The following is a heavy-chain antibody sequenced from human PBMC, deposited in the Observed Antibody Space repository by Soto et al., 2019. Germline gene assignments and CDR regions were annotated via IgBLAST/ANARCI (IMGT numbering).Heavy chain of an antibody. CDR1: GFTFSNYG. D-gene: IGHD5-18*01. CDR3: AKGLSVIQEWSRDGH. J-gene: IGHJ4*02. V-gene: IGHV3-30*18. CDR2: ISYDGSKK. Sequence: QVQLVESGGGVVQPGRSLRLSCAVSGFTFSNYGMHWVRQAPGKGLEWVAVISYDGSKKYYADSVKGRFTISRDNSKNPLYLQMDSLRVEDTAVYYCAKGLSVIQEWSRDGHWGQGTQVTVSS.